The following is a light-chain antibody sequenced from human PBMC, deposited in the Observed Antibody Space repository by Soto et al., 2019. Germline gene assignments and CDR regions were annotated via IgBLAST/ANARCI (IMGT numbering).Light chain of an antibody. J-gene: IGLJ2*01. CDR3: QTWGTGAVV. CDR2: LNSDGSH. Sequence: QPVLNQSPSASSSLGGSVKLTCTLSSGHSSYAIAWHQQQPEKGPRYLMKLNSDGSHSKGDGIPDRFSGSSSGAERYLTISSLQSEDEADYYCQTWGTGAVVFGGGTQLTVL. CDR1: SGHSSYA. V-gene: IGLV4-69*01.